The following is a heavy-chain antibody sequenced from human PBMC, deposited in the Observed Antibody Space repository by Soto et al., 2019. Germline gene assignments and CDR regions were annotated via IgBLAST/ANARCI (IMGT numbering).Heavy chain of an antibody. J-gene: IGHJ5*02. D-gene: IGHD3-3*02. V-gene: IGHV4-39*01. CDR3: ARHSLALRKNNWFDP. CDR1: GDSIISSDFY. CDR2: LFYLGSS. Sequence: SETLSLTCTVSGDSIISSDFYWGWVRQPPGKGLEWIGSLFYLGSSYYNPSLKSRVTMSVDTSKNQFSLRLRSVTAADTALYFCARHSLALRKNNWFDPWGQGIMVT.